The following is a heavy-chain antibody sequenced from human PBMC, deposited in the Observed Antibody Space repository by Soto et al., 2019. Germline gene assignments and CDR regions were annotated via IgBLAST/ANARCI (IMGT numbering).Heavy chain of an antibody. Sequence: EVQLVDSGGGLVQPGGSLRLSCAASGFIFSSYWMYWVRQAPGKGLVWVSRINSDGSSTSYAASVKGRFTISRDNAKNTLYLQMNSLRAEDTAVYYCASSLLTPFDYWGQGTLVTVSS. CDR2: INSDGSST. CDR1: GFIFSSYW. J-gene: IGHJ4*02. CDR3: ASSLLTPFDY. V-gene: IGHV3-74*01. D-gene: IGHD7-27*01.